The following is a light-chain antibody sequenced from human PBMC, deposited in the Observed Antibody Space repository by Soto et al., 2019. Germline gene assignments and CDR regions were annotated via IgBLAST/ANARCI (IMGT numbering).Light chain of an antibody. CDR1: QSVSSY. CDR3: QQRSNWPPLT. V-gene: IGKV3-11*01. CDR2: DAS. Sequence: EIVLTQSPATLSLSPGERATLSCRASQSVSSYLAWYQQKPGQAPRLLIYDASNRATGIPARFSGSGSGTDFTLTINSLEPEDFAVYSCQQRSNWPPLTFGGGTKVEIK. J-gene: IGKJ4*01.